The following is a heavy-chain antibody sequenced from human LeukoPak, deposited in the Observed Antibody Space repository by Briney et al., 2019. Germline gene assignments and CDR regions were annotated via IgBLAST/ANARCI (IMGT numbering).Heavy chain of an antibody. V-gene: IGHV4-34*01. J-gene: IGHJ5*02. CDR2: INHSGST. CDR1: GGSFSGYY. D-gene: IGHD3-10*01. CDR3: ARLATRITMVRGATRNWFDP. Sequence: PSETLSLTCAVYGGSFSGYYWSWIRQPPGKGLEWIGEINHSGSTNYNPSLKSRVTISVDTSKNQFSLKLSSVTAADTAVYYCARLATRITMVRGATRNWFDPWGQGTLVTVSS.